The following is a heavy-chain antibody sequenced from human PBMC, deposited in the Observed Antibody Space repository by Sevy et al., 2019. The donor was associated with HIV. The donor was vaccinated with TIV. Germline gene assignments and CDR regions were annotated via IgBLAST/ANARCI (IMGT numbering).Heavy chain of an antibody. Sequence: GESLKISCAASGFTFSSYWMHWVRQAPGKGLVWVSRINSDGSSTSYADSVKGRFTISRDNAKNTLYLQMNSLRAEDTAVYYCARDLPPYYYDSSGYYSVRGDAFDIWGQGTMVTVSS. CDR1: GFTFSSYW. D-gene: IGHD3-22*01. V-gene: IGHV3-74*01. CDR2: INSDGSST. J-gene: IGHJ3*02. CDR3: ARDLPPYYYDSSGYYSVRGDAFDI.